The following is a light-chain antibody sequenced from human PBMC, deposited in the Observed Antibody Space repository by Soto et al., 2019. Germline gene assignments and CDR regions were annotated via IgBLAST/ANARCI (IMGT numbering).Light chain of an antibody. Sequence: EIVLTQSPGTLSLSPGDRATLSCRASQSVSSSSIAWYHQKPGQAPRLLIFAASSLQSGVPSRFSGSGSGTDFTLTISSLQPEDFATYYCQQSYSTPTFGQGTKVDIK. CDR2: AAS. CDR3: QQSYSTPT. V-gene: IGKV3-20*01. CDR1: QSVSSSS. J-gene: IGKJ1*01.